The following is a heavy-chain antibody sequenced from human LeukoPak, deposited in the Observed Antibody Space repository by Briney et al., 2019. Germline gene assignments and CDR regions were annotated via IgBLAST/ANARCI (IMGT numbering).Heavy chain of an antibody. CDR1: GGSISTYY. Sequence: SETLSLTCTVFGGSISTYYWSWIRQPPGKGLEWIGCIYTSGSTTYSPSLKSRVTMLIDTSRNQFSLKLTSVTAADTAVYYCARPQHTGSTNAFEIWGQGTMVAVS. D-gene: IGHD1-26*01. V-gene: IGHV4-4*09. CDR2: IYTSGST. CDR3: ARPQHTGSTNAFEI. J-gene: IGHJ3*02.